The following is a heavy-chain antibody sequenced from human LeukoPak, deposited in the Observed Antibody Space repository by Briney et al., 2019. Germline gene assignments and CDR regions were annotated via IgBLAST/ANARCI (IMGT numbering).Heavy chain of an antibody. D-gene: IGHD3-16*01. CDR3: ARQSSSGGVL. CDR2: IIPIFGTA. Sequence: ASVNVSCKASGGTFSIYAISLVRQAPGQGLEWMGGIIPIFGTANYAQKFQGRVTITADESTSTAYMELSSLRSEDTAVYYCARQSSSGGVLWGQGTTVTVSS. V-gene: IGHV1-69*13. J-gene: IGHJ6*02. CDR1: GGTFSIYA.